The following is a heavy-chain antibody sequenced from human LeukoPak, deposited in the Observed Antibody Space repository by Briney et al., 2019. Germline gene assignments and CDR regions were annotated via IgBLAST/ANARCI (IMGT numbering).Heavy chain of an antibody. CDR1: GLTFSGSA. J-gene: IGHJ5*02. Sequence: GGSLRLSCAASGLTFSGSAMHWVRQAPGKGLEYVSAISSNGGSTYYANSVKGRFTISSDNSKNTLYLQMGSLRAEDMAVYYCARGFIIVVVPAAMTPWGQGTLVTVSS. V-gene: IGHV3-64*01. CDR2: ISSNGGST. CDR3: ARGFIIVVVPAAMTP. D-gene: IGHD2-2*01.